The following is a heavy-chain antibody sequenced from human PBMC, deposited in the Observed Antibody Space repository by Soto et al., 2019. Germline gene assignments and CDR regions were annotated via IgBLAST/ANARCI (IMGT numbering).Heavy chain of an antibody. Sequence: SETLSLTCTVSGGSINSYYWIWIRQPPGKGLEWIGEINHSGSTNYNPSLKSRVAISVDTSKNQFSLELSSVTAADTAVYYCARARSLWPNFYYYYGMEVWGQGTTVTVSS. D-gene: IGHD3-10*01. J-gene: IGHJ6*02. V-gene: IGHV4-34*01. CDR2: INHSGST. CDR3: ARARSLWPNFYYYYGMEV. CDR1: GGSINSYY.